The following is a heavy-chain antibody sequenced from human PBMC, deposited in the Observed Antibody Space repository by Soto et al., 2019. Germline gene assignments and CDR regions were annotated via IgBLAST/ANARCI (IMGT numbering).Heavy chain of an antibody. D-gene: IGHD4-17*01. CDR1: GGSINYSY. CDR3: ARVNYGDYYYGMDV. Sequence: SETLSLTCTVSGGSINYSYWTWIRQPPGKGLEWIGYISYTGSANCNASLKSRLTISVDTSKNQFSLKLSSVTAADTALYYCARVNYGDYYYGMDVWGQGTTVTVSS. V-gene: IGHV4-59*01. CDR2: ISYTGSA. J-gene: IGHJ6*02.